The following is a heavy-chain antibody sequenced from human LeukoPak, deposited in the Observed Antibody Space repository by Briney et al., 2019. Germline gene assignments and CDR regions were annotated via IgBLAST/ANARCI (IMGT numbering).Heavy chain of an antibody. CDR2: ISSSGSTI. CDR1: GFTFSSYE. CDR3: ARVSGVTRGLEY. J-gene: IGHJ4*02. V-gene: IGHV3-48*03. D-gene: IGHD2-21*02. Sequence: GGSLRLSCAASGFTFSSYEMNWVRQAPGKGLEWVSYISSSGSTIYYADSVKGRFTISRDNAKNSLYLQMNSLRAEDTAVYYCARVSGVTRGLEYWGQGPLVTVSS.